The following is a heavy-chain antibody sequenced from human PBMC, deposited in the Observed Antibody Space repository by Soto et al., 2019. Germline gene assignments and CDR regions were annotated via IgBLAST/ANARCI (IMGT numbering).Heavy chain of an antibody. D-gene: IGHD3-10*01. V-gene: IGHV1-18*01. CDR3: ARVGSGGYIPINWFDP. CDR2: ISAYNGNT. Sequence: QVQLVQSGAEVKKPGASVKVSCKASGYTFTSYGISWVRQAPGQGLEWMGWISAYNGNTNYVQKFQGRVTMTTDTATSTAYMELRSLRPDDTAVYDWARVGSGGYIPINWFDPWGQGPLVTVSS. CDR1: GYTFTSYG. J-gene: IGHJ5*02.